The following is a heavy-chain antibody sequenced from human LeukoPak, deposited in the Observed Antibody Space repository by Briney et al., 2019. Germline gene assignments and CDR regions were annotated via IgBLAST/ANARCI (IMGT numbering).Heavy chain of an antibody. Sequence: ASVKVSCKASGYTFTGYYMHWVRQAPGQGLEWMGWINPNSGGTNYAQKFQGRVTMTRDTSISTAYMELSRLRSDDTAVYYCARIGLDDSRGYYYVGKDDAFDIWGQGAMVTVSS. D-gene: IGHD3-22*01. CDR3: ARIGLDDSRGYYYVGKDDAFDI. V-gene: IGHV1-2*02. CDR1: GYTFTGYY. CDR2: INPNSGGT. J-gene: IGHJ3*02.